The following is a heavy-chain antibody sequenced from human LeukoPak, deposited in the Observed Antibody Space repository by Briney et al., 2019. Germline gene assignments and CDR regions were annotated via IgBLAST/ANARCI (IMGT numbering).Heavy chain of an antibody. CDR2: IKSKTDGGTT. Sequence: GGSLRLSCAASGFTFSNAWMSWVRQAPGKGLEWVGRIKSKTDGGTTDYAAPVKGRFTISRDDSKNTLYLRMNSLKTEDTAVYYCTTQYYDFWSGYWSYAFDIWGQGTMVTVSS. CDR3: TTQYYDFWSGYWSYAFDI. J-gene: IGHJ3*02. D-gene: IGHD3-3*01. CDR1: GFTFSNAW. V-gene: IGHV3-15*01.